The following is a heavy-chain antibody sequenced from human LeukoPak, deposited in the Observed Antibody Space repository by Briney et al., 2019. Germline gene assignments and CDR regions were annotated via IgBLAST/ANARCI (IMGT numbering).Heavy chain of an antibody. V-gene: IGHV4-61*02. CDR3: ARRSSANWFDP. CDR1: GGSISSGSYY. D-gene: IGHD3-22*01. Sequence: SETLSLTCTVSGGSISSGSYYWSWIRQPAGKGLEWIGRIYTSGTTYYNPSLKSRVTISIDTSNNQFSLKLSSVTAADTAVYYCARRSSANWFDPWGQGTLVTVSS. J-gene: IGHJ5*02. CDR2: IYTSGTT.